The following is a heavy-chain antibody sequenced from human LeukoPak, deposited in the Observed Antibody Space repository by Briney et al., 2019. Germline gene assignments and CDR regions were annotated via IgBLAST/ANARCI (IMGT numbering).Heavy chain of an antibody. CDR2: ISGGGGST. J-gene: IGHJ4*02. CDR3: ARGVIASK. V-gene: IGHV3-23*01. Sequence: GGSLRLSCAASGFTFTNYAMNWVRQAPGKGLEWVSTISGGGGSTYYADSVKGRFTISRDNSKNTLYLQMNSLRAEDTAVYYCARGVIASKWGQGTLVTVSS. CDR1: GFTFTNYA. D-gene: IGHD1-26*01.